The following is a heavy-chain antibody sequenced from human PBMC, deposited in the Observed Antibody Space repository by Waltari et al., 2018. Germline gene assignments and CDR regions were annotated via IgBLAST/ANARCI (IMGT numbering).Heavy chain of an antibody. J-gene: IGHJ4*02. CDR2: IYHSGST. CDR3: ASDNSSGWADY. CDR1: GYSISSGYY. D-gene: IGHD6-19*01. Sequence: QVQLQESGPGLVKPSETLSLTCAVSGYSISSGYYWGWIRQPPGKGLEWIGSIYHSGSTYYNPSLKSRVTISVDTSKNQFSLKLSSVTAADTAVYYCASDNSSGWADYWGQGTLVTVSS. V-gene: IGHV4-38-2*01.